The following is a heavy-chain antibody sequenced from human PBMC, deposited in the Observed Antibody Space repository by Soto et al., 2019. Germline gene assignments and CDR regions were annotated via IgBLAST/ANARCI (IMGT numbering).Heavy chain of an antibody. CDR3: ARDRGSSWYLSSFDY. CDR2: IYTSGST. V-gene: IGHV4-4*07. CDR1: GGSISGYY. D-gene: IGHD6-13*01. J-gene: IGHJ4*02. Sequence: ETLSLTCTVSGGSISGYYWSWIRQPAGKGLEWIGRIYTSGSTNYNPSLKSRVTMSVDTSKNQFSLKLSSVTAADTAVYYCARDRGSSWYLSSFDYWGQGTLVTVSS.